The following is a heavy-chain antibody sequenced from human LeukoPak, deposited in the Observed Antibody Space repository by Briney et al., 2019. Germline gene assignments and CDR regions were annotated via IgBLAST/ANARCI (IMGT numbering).Heavy chain of an antibody. D-gene: IGHD2-2*02. J-gene: IGHJ6*02. CDR3: ARDTCSGTSCYRDYYYGMDV. Sequence: GGSLRLSCAASGFTFSDYYMSWIRQAPGKGLEWISYISSSGSTIYYADSVKGRFTISRDNAKNSLYLQMNSLRAEDTAVYYCARDTCSGTSCYRDYYYGMDVWGQGTTVTVSS. V-gene: IGHV3-11*01. CDR1: GFTFSDYY. CDR2: ISSSGSTI.